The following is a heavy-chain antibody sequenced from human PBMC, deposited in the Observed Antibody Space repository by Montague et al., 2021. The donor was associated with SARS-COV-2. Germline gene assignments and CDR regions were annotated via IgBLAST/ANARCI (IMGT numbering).Heavy chain of an antibody. Sequence: SETLSLTCTVSGGSISSSSYYWGWIRQPPGKGLEWMGSIYYSGSTYYNQSLKSRVTISVDTSKNQFSLKLSSVTAADTAVYYCASPTYYYDSSGSDAFDIWGQGTMVTVSS. D-gene: IGHD3-22*01. J-gene: IGHJ3*02. CDR2: IYYSGST. CDR1: GGSISSSSYY. CDR3: ASPTYYYDSSGSDAFDI. V-gene: IGHV4-39*01.